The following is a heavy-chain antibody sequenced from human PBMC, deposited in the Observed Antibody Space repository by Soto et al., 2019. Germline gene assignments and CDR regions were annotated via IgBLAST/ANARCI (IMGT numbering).Heavy chain of an antibody. V-gene: IGHV2-5*02. CDR1: GFSLTTSGVG. CDR2: IYWDDDK. CDR3: AHFISHRISDY. J-gene: IGHJ4*02. D-gene: IGHD1-20*01. Sequence: QITLKESGPTLVKPTQTLTLTCTFSGFSLTTSGVGVGWIRQPPGKALECLALIYWDDDKRYSPSLKSRLTITKDTSKNQVVLTMTNMDPVDTATYYCAHFISHRISDYWGQGTLVTVSS.